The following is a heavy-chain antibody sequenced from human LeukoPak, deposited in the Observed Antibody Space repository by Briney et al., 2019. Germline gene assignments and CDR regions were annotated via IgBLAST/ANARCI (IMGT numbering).Heavy chain of an antibody. CDR3: AKSRGSGLFDY. V-gene: IGHV3-23*01. CDR1: GFTFSSYE. D-gene: IGHD3-10*01. Sequence: GGSLRLSCAASGFTFSSYEMSWVRQAPGKGLEWVSGISGSGGSTYYADSVKGRFTISRDNSKNTLYLQMNSLRAEDTAVYYCAKSRGSGLFDYWGQGTLITVAS. CDR2: ISGSGGST. J-gene: IGHJ4*02.